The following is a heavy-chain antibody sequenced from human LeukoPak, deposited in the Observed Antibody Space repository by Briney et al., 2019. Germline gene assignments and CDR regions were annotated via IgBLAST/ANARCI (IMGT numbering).Heavy chain of an antibody. V-gene: IGHV4-39*01. J-gene: IGHJ4*02. Sequence: KPSETLSLTCTVSGGSISSPIYYWGWLRPPPGKGLEWIGSIYHSGRTYSNPSLKSRVTISVYTSKNQFFLKLSSVTAADTAVYYCARLKAVAGTDYWGQGTLVTVSS. CDR1: GGSISSPIYY. CDR2: IYHSGRT. CDR3: ARLKAVAGTDY. D-gene: IGHD6-19*01.